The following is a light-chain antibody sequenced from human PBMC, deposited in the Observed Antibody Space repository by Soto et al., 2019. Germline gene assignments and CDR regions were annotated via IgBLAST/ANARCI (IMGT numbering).Light chain of an antibody. CDR2: GAS. CDR1: QSVSSN. V-gene: IGKV3-15*01. CDR3: QHYNNWPPSIT. J-gene: IGKJ5*01. Sequence: EIVMTQSPATLSVSPGERATLSCRASQSVSSNLAWYQQKPGQPPRILIYGASTRTTDLPVRFSGSGSGTEFTLTVSILQPEDFAVYDCQHYNNWPPSITFGQGTRLEIK.